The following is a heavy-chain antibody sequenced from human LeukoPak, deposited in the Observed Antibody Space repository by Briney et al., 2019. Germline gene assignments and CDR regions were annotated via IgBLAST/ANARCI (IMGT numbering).Heavy chain of an antibody. CDR1: GDSISSGTYS. D-gene: IGHD3-22*01. CDR2: IYYSGTT. J-gene: IGHJ3*02. CDR3: ARRLTMMEGDRAHDVFDI. Sequence: PSETLSLTCAVSGDSISSGTYSWRWLRQPPGKGLEWIGYIYYSGTTYYNPPVKSRIIIRVDTSKTQFSLKLSSVTAADTAVYFCARRLTMMEGDRAHDVFDIWGQGTMVTVSS. V-gene: IGHV4-30-4*07.